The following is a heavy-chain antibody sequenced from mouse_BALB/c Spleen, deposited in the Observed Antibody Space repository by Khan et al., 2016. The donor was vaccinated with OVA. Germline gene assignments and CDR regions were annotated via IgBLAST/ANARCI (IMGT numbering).Heavy chain of an antibody. CDR1: VFSLTTYG. CDR3: ARNYDYDEGLAY. CDR2: IWSGGST. D-gene: IGHD2-4*01. J-gene: IGHJ3*01. Sequence: VQLKQSGPGLVRPSQSLSITCTVSVFSLTTYGVHWVRQSPGKGLEWLGVIWSGGSTDYSAAFISRLSISKNNSKSQVFFKMNSLQPNDTAIYYCARNYDYDEGLAYWGQGTLVTVSA. V-gene: IGHV2-2*02.